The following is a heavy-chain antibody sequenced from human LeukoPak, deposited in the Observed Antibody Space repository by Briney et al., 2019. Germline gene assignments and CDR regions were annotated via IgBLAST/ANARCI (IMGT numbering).Heavy chain of an antibody. J-gene: IGHJ4*02. CDR3: AREGIDYGDYPFDY. CDR1: GYTFTGYY. V-gene: IGHV1-2*02. CDR2: INPNSGGT. D-gene: IGHD4-17*01. Sequence: ASVKVSCKASGYTFTGYYMHWVRQAPGQGLEWMGWINPNSGGTNYAQKFQGRVTMTRDTSISTAYMELSRLRSDNTAVYYCAREGIDYGDYPFDYWGQGTLVTVSS.